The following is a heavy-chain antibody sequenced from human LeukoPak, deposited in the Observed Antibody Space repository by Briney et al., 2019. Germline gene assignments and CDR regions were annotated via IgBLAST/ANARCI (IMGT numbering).Heavy chain of an antibody. D-gene: IGHD2-2*02. CDR1: GGSISSGGYY. Sequence: TLSLTCTVSGGSISSGGYYWSWIRQHPGKGLEWIGYIYYSGSTYYNPSLKSRVTISVDTSKNQFSLKLSSVTAADTAVYYCARRAAIPKPTTVTGFDPWGQGTLVTVSS. CDR3: ARRAAIPKPTTVTGFDP. J-gene: IGHJ5*02. CDR2: IYYSGST. V-gene: IGHV4-31*03.